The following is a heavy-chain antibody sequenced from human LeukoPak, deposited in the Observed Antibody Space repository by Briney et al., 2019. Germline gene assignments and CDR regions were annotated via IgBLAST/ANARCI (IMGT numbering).Heavy chain of an antibody. Sequence: SETLSLTCTVSGGSISSSSYYWGWIRQPPGKGLEWIGSIYYSGSTYYNPSLKSRVTISVDTSKNQFSLKLSSVTAADTAVYYCARGHLWFGELFYFDYWGQGTLVTVSS. V-gene: IGHV4-39*01. CDR1: GGSISSSSYY. CDR2: IYYSGST. CDR3: ARGHLWFGELFYFDY. D-gene: IGHD3-10*01. J-gene: IGHJ4*02.